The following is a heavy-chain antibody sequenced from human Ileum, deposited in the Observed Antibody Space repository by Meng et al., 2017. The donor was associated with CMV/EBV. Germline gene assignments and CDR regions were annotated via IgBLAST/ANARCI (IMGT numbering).Heavy chain of an antibody. V-gene: IGHV3-23*01. CDR1: GFSFSSYA. D-gene: IGHD2-2*02. CDR2: ISGSGAST. Sequence: LSGAASGFSFSSYAMSWVRQAPGEGLEWVSAISGSGASTYYADSVKGRFTVSRDNAKTTLYLQMNSLRAEDTAVYYCAKDPLYGPFDYWGQGTLVTVSS. J-gene: IGHJ4*02. CDR3: AKDPLYGPFDY.